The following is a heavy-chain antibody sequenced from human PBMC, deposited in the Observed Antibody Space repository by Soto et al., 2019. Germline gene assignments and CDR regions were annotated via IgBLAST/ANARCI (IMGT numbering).Heavy chain of an antibody. CDR2: IYYSGST. D-gene: IGHD5-12*01. V-gene: IGHV4-59*08. Sequence: PSETLSLTCTVSGGPISSYYWSWIRQPPGKGLEWIGYIYYSGSTNYNPSLKSRVTISVDTSKNQFSLKLSSVTAADTAVYYCARLTIGDSGYGVFDYWGQGTLVTVSS. CDR1: GGPISSYY. CDR3: ARLTIGDSGYGVFDY. J-gene: IGHJ4*02.